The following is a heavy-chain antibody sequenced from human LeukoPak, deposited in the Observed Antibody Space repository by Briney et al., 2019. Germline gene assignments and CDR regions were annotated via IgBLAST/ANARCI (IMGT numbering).Heavy chain of an antibody. CDR3: AKDRGYGFSYGMDD. CDR1: GFVFSSYA. J-gene: IGHJ6*02. Sequence: PGGSLRLSCAASGFVFSSYAMSWVRQAPGKGLQWLSSVSGSGGTTFFADSVKGRFTISRDNSKNTMYLQMSSLRVDDTAVYFCAKDRGYGFSYGMDDWGQGTTVIVSS. D-gene: IGHD5-12*01. V-gene: IGHV3-23*01. CDR2: VSGSGGTT.